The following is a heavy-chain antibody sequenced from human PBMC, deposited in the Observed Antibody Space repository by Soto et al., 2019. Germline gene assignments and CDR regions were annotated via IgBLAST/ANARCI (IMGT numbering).Heavy chain of an antibody. Sequence: GGSLRLSCAGSGFALSDYYMNWIRQAPGKGLEWVAYITSSATTIFYADSVKGRFTISRDNAKNSLYLQMNGLRAEDTAVYYCARATGYYHTSGSDSWGQGTLVTVSS. J-gene: IGHJ4*02. CDR2: ITSSATTI. CDR1: GFALSDYY. CDR3: ARATGYYHTSGSDS. D-gene: IGHD3-22*01. V-gene: IGHV3-11*04.